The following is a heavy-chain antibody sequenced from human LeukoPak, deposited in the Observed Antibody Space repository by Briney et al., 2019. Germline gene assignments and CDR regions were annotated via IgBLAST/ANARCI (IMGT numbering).Heavy chain of an antibody. CDR3: AKETIVVVPAAILRYYYYYYMDV. V-gene: IGHV4-39*01. D-gene: IGHD2-2*02. Sequence: SETLSLTCTVSGGSISSSSYYWGWIRQPPGKGLEWIGSIYYSGSTYYNPSLKSRVTISVDTSKNQFSLKLSSVTAAGTAVYYCAKETIVVVPAAILRYYYYYYMDVWGKGTTVTVSS. CDR1: GGSISSSSYY. CDR2: IYYSGST. J-gene: IGHJ6*03.